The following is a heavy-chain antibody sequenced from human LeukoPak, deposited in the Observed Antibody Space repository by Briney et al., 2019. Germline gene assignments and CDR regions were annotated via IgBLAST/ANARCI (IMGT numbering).Heavy chain of an antibody. CDR1: GGSFSGYY. V-gene: IGHV4-34*01. D-gene: IGHD2-15*01. CDR2: INHSVST. CDR3: ASDLVAHDY. J-gene: IGHJ4*02. Sequence: SETLSLTCAVYGGSFSGYYWSWIRQPPGKGLEWIGEINHSVSTNYNPSLKSRVTISVDTSKNQFSLKLSSVTAADTAVYYCASDLVAHDYWGQGTLVTVSS.